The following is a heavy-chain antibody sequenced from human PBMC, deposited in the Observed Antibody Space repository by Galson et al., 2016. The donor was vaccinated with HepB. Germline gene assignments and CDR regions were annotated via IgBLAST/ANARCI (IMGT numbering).Heavy chain of an antibody. Sequence: SETLSLTCAVSGASIISANWWTWVRQPPGKGLEWIGEVYHSGATNYKSSLRSRVTMSVDKSKNQFSLRLSSVTAADTAVYYCAREGGYYSDRTTYSTTSRSEGTFDLWGQGTMVTVYS. CDR1: GASIISANW. CDR3: AREGGYYSDRTTYSTTSRSEGTFDL. D-gene: IGHD3-22*01. V-gene: IGHV4-4*02. J-gene: IGHJ3*01. CDR2: VYHSGAT.